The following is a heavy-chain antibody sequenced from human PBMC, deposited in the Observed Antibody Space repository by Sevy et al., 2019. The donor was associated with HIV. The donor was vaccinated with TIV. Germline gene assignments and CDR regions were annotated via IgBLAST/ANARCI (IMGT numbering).Heavy chain of an antibody. Sequence: ASVKVSCKLSVGTFSSYAVSWVRQAPGQGLEWMGGIIPNFDTQNYAQMFQGRLTITADASTSTAYMELSSLRSDDTAVYYCARDARGGLIFRELIAFNWFDPWGQGTLVTVSS. D-gene: IGHD3-16*01. V-gene: IGHV1-69*13. CDR1: VGTFSSYA. CDR2: IIPNFDTQ. J-gene: IGHJ5*02. CDR3: ARDARGGLIFRELIAFNWFDP.